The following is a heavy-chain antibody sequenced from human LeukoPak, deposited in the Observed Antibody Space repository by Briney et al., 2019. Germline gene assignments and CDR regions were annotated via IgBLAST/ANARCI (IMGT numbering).Heavy chain of an antibody. CDR1: GFTVGTNY. J-gene: IGHJ4*02. Sequence: GGSLRLSCAASGFTVGTNYVTWVRQAPGKGLEWVSFISGGGLTYFADSVKGRFTISRDYSKNTVYLQPNSLRADDTAMYFCARGFGGDLLGYYFDSWGQGTLVTVSS. CDR2: ISGGGLT. CDR3: ARGFGGDLLGYYFDS. D-gene: IGHD3-10*01. V-gene: IGHV3-53*01.